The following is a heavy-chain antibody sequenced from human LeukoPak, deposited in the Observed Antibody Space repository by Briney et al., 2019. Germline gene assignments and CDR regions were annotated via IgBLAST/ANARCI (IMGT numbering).Heavy chain of an antibody. CDR1: GGSISSGGYY. V-gene: IGHV4-31*03. D-gene: IGHD2-2*03. Sequence: PSETLSLTCTVSGGSISSGGYYWSWIRQHPGKGLEWIGYIYYSGSTYYNPSLKSRVTISVDTSKNQFSLKLSSVTAADTAAYYCARDGYCSSTSCYERYFDYWGQGTLVTVSS. CDR2: IYYSGST. CDR3: ARDGYCSSTSCYERYFDY. J-gene: IGHJ4*02.